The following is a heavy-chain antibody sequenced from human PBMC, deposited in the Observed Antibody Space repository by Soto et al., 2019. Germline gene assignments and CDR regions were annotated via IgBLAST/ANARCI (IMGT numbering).Heavy chain of an antibody. CDR2: ISYSGAT. Sequence: SETLSLTCTVSGASISGYHWSWIRQFPGQGLECLGYISYSGATNYNPSLKSRVSMSIDTSKNQFSLQLNSVTAADTAVYYCARVPDEWGQGTLVTVSS. J-gene: IGHJ4*02. V-gene: IGHV4-59*12. CDR1: GASISGYH. CDR3: ARVPDE.